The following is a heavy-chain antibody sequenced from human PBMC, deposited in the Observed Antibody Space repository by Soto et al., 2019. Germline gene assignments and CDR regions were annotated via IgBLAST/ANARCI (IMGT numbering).Heavy chain of an antibody. J-gene: IGHJ3*01. D-gene: IGHD5-12*01. CDR3: AGHDYANRTFEL. CDR1: GGSLGTVAND. CDR2: IQYSGDT. Sequence: SETMSLTCIVSGGSLGTVANDWSWLLQPPGSALEWIGYIQYSGDTNYNSSLKRRVTISVERSMNRFSLKLTAVTAPATASFCGAGHDYANRTFELWGQGTMVTVSS. V-gene: IGHV4-61*08.